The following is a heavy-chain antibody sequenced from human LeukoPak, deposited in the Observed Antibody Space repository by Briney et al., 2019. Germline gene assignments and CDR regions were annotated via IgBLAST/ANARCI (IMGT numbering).Heavy chain of an antibody. D-gene: IGHD6-13*01. CDR1: GGSISSTGYY. CDR3: ARAPGIAAAGTHFDF. J-gene: IGHJ4*02. V-gene: IGHV4-61*08. Sequence: SETLSLTCTVPGGSISSTGYYWGWIRQPPGKGLEWIGYIYYSGSAKYNPSLKSRVTISVDTSKNQFSLKLSSVTAGDTAVYYCARAPGIAAAGTHFDFWGQGTLVTVSS. CDR2: IYYSGSA.